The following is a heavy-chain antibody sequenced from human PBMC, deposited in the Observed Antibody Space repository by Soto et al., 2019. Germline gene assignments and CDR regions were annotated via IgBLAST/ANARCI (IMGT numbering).Heavy chain of an antibody. J-gene: IGHJ6*02. CDR1: TFTFRIYV. CDR2: ITGSGGAT. D-gene: IGHD6-6*01. CDR3: ATGAPRRPSTCYGLDL. Sequence: EVQLLESGGGLVQPGGSLRLSCAASTFTFRIYVMNWVRQAPGKGLEWVSAITGSGGATYYAESVKGRFTVSRGNSKNTLYLQTASLTVDDTAVYFCATGAPRRPSTCYGLDLWGHGTTVTVS. V-gene: IGHV3-23*01.